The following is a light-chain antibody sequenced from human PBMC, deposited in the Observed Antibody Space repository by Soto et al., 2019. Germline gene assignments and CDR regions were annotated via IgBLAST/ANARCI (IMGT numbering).Light chain of an antibody. CDR2: GAS. J-gene: IGKJ2*01. CDR3: QQYGSSPYT. Sequence: EIVLTQSPGTLSLSPGERATLSCRASQSVSRSYLAWYQQKPGQAPRLLIYGASSRATGIPDRFSGSGSGTDFALTISRLEPEDFAVYYCQQYGSSPYTLGQGTKLEIQ. CDR1: QSVSRSY. V-gene: IGKV3-20*01.